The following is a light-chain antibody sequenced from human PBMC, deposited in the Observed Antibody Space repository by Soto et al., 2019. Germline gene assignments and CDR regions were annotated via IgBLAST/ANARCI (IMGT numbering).Light chain of an antibody. CDR2: GAS. CDR3: QQYNSGTPIT. V-gene: IGKV3-15*01. CDR1: QTIGSN. J-gene: IGKJ5*01. Sequence: EIVMTQSPATLSVSPGERATLSCRASQTIGSNLAWYQQKPGQAPRRLIYGASTRAPDIPARFSGSGSGAEFTLTISSLQSEDFAVYYCQQYNSGTPITFGQGTRLEIK.